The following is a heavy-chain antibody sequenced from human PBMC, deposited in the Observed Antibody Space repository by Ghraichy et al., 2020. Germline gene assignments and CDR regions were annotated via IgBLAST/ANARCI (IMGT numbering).Heavy chain of an antibody. D-gene: IGHD3-9*01. CDR3: SRNPAYDILSSSSPFDY. J-gene: IGHJ4*02. CDR1: GFTFSDYA. V-gene: IGHV3-23*01. Sequence: SCTASGFTFSDYAMTWVRQAPGKGLEWVSVISGGGTTDYADSVKGRFTISRDDSKNTVHLDMNNLRAEDTAVYYCSRNPAYDILSSSSPFDYWGQGTLVTVSS. CDR2: ISGGGTT.